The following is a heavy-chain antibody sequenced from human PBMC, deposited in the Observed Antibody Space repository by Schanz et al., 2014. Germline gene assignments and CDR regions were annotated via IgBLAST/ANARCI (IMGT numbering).Heavy chain of an antibody. V-gene: IGHV1-2*06. J-gene: IGHJ5*02. CDR2: INPNSGGT. CDR3: ARDSDVSKYNLFDP. CDR1: GYTFTGYS. Sequence: QVQLVQSGADVKKPGASVKVSCKASGYTFTGYSMHWVRQAPGQGLEWMGRINPNSGGTNYAQKFQGRVTMTRDTSISTVYMELTRLTFDDTAIYYCARDSDVSKYNLFDPWGQGTLVTVSS.